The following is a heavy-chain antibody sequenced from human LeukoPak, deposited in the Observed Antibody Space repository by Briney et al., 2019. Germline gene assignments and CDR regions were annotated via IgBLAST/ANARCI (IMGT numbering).Heavy chain of an antibody. D-gene: IGHD3-22*01. CDR1: GFTFSNAW. CDR3: ITFSTMIVVVDN. V-gene: IGHV3-15*01. CDR2: IKSKTDGGTT. J-gene: IGHJ4*02. Sequence: GGSLRLSCAASGFTFSNAWMSWVRQAPGKGLEWVGRIKSKTDGGTTDYAAPVKGRFTISRDDSKNTLYLRMNSLKTEDTAVYYCITFSTMIVVVDNWGQGTLVTVSS.